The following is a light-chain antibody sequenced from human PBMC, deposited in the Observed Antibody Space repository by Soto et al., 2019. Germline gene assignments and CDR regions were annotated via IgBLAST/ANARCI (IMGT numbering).Light chain of an antibody. CDR3: SSYTSSSTNV. CDR2: EVS. CDR1: SSDVGGYNY. J-gene: IGLJ1*01. V-gene: IGLV2-14*01. Sequence: QSALTQPASVSGSPGQSITISCTGTSSDVGGYNYVSWYQQHPGKAPKLMIYEVSNRPSGVSNRFSGSKSGNTASLTISGLQAEDKADYYCSSYTSSSTNVFGTGTQVTVL.